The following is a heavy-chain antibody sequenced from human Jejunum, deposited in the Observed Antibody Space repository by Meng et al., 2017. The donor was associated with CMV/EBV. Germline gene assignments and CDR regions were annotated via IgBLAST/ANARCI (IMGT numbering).Heavy chain of an antibody. J-gene: IGHJ2*01. CDR2: INTANDNT. Sequence: CKSSGYNFTSYAIHWVRQAPGQSLEWMGWINTANDNTKYSQKFQGRVTFTRDRAATTSYMELGSLRSEDTAVYYCARKASGSWYFDFWGRGTLVTVSS. CDR1: GYNFTSYA. D-gene: IGHD1-26*01. V-gene: IGHV1-3*04. CDR3: ARKASGSWYFDF.